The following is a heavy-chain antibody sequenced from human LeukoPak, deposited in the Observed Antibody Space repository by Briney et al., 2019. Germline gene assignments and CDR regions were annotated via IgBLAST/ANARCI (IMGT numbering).Heavy chain of an antibody. CDR2: IYPGDSDT. V-gene: IGHV5-51*01. CDR3: ARRQRAWLNRPLDS. J-gene: IGHJ4*02. D-gene: IGHD6-19*01. CDR1: GYSFSTYW. Sequence: GEALKISWKGSGYSFSTYWIAWVLQMPGKGLEWMGVIYPGDSDTRYSPSLPGQVTISADKSISNAYLQWSSLQAPDSAIYYCARRQRAWLNRPLDSWGQGTLVTVSS.